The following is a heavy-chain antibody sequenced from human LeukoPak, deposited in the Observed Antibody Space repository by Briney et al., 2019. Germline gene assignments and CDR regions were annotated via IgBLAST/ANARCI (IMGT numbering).Heavy chain of an antibody. V-gene: IGHV3-21*01. D-gene: IGHD2-15*01. CDR3: ARTGYCSGGSCWGGMGPGSDY. CDR2: ISSSSSYI. Sequence: GGSLRLSCAASGFTFSSYSMNWVRQAPGKGLEWVSSISSSSSYIYYADSVKGRFTISRDNAKNSLYLQMNSLRAEDTAVYYCARTGYCSGGSCWGGMGPGSDYWGQGTLVTVSS. CDR1: GFTFSSYS. J-gene: IGHJ4*02.